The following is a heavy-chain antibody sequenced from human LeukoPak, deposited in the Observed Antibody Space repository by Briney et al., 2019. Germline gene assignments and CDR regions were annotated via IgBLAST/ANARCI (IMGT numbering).Heavy chain of an antibody. CDR1: GYTFTSYY. V-gene: IGHV1-46*01. D-gene: IGHD3-16*01. Sequence: ASVKVSCKASGYTFTSYYMHWVRQAPGQGLEWMGIINPSGGSTSYAQKFQGRVTMTRDTSTSTVYMELSSLTSEDTAMYYCARRGKGLGYYMDVWGKGTTVTISS. CDR2: INPSGGST. CDR3: ARRGKGLGYYMDV. J-gene: IGHJ6*03.